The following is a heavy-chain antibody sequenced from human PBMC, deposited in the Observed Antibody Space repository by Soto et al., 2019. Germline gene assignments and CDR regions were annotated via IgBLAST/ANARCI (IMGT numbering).Heavy chain of an antibody. CDR3: ARQPERIAQSGWLDT. V-gene: IGHV3-48*01. CDR1: GFTFSSYS. J-gene: IGHJ5*02. CDR2: ISSSSSTI. D-gene: IGHD6-13*01. Sequence: EVQLVESGGGLVQPGGSLRLSCAASGFTFSSYSMNWVRQAPGKGLEWVSYISSSSSTIYYADSVKGRFTISRDNDKNSLYLQMNSLRAEDTAVYYCARQPERIAQSGWLDTWGQGTLVTVSS.